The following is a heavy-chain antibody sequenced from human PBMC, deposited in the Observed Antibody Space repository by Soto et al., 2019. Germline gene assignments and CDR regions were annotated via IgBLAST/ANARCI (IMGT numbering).Heavy chain of an antibody. J-gene: IGHJ4*02. CDR3: AGVKRDLLDC. D-gene: IGHD3-16*01. Sequence: SETLSLTCSVSGGPISDFYWSWIRQPPGKGLEWIGYIYQGGASDYNPSLKSRATIFVDPSKNQFSLKLTSVTAADTAVYYCAGVKRDLLDCWGRGTLVTVSS. V-gene: IGHV4-59*01. CDR2: IYQGGAS. CDR1: GGPISDFY.